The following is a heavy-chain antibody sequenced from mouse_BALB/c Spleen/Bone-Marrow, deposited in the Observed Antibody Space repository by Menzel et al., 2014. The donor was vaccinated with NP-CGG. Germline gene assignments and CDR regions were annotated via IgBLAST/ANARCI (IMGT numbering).Heavy chain of an antibody. CDR1: GYSFXGYY. Sequence: LVKTGASVKISCKASGYSFXGYYMHWVKQSHGKSLEWTGYISCYNGATSYNRNFKGKATFTVDTSSSTAYMQFNSLTSEDSAVYYCVRRGNPIVYYAMDYWGQGTSVTVSS. V-gene: IGHV1S34*01. J-gene: IGHJ4*01. CDR3: VRRGNPIVYYAMDY. CDR2: ISCYNGAT.